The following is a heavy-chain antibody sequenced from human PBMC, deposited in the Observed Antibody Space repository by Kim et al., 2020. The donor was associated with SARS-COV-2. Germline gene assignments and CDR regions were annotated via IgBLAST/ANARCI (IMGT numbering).Heavy chain of an antibody. Sequence: GSLRLSCAASGFTFSNYAFSWVRQAPGRGPEWISYISGGSGVIHYADSVKGRFTISRDNAKNSLYLQMNSLRDDDTSVYYCVIGRHPNSGENFDPWGQGTLVTVAS. CDR1: GFTFSNYA. CDR3: VIGRHPNSGENFDP. CDR2: ISGGSGVI. J-gene: IGHJ5*02. D-gene: IGHD2-15*01. V-gene: IGHV3-48*02.